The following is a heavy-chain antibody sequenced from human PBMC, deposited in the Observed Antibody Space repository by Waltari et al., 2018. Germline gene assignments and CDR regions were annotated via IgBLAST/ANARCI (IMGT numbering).Heavy chain of an antibody. D-gene: IGHD3-3*01. CDR2: IIPIFGTA. J-gene: IGHJ3*02. CDR3: ARVSYDFWSGYYPHAFDI. V-gene: IGHV1-69*12. Sequence: QVQLVQSGAEVKKPGSSVKVSCKASGGTFRSYAISWVRQAPGHGLEWMGGIIPIFGTANYAQKFQGRVTITADESTSTAYMELSSLRSEDTAVYYCARVSYDFWSGYYPHAFDIWGQGTMVTVSS. CDR1: GGTFRSYA.